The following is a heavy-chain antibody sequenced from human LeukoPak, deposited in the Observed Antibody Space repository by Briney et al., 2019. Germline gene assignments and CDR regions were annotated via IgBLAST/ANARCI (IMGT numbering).Heavy chain of an antibody. CDR3: AKDGVAWGNYFGY. CDR2: ISYDGSNK. V-gene: IGHV3-30*18. Sequence: PGRSLRLSCAASGFTFSSYGMHWVRQAPGKGLEWVAVISYDGSNKYYADSVKGRFTISRDNSKNTVYLQMSSLRVEDTAVYYCAKDGVAWGNYFGYWGQGTLVTVSS. CDR1: GFTFSSYG. D-gene: IGHD7-27*01. J-gene: IGHJ4*02.